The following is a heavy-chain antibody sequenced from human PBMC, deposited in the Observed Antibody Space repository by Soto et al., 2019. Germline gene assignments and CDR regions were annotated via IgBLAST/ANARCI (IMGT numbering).Heavy chain of an antibody. CDR1: GFTFSDYY. CDR3: AREMIETKNYFDY. J-gene: IGHJ4*02. D-gene: IGHD2-21*01. V-gene: IGHV3-11*05. Sequence: GGSLRFSCAASGFTFSDYYMSWIRQAPGKGLEWISYISDNGRYTNYADSVEGRFTISRDNAKNSLYLQMNSLRAEDTAVYYCAREMIETKNYFDYWGQGTLVTVAS. CDR2: ISDNGRYT.